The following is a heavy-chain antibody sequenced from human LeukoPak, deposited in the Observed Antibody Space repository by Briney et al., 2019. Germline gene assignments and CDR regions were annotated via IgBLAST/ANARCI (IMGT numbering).Heavy chain of an antibody. J-gene: IGHJ5*02. V-gene: IGHV3-33*06. CDR2: IWYDGSNK. Sequence: PGRSLRLSCAASGFTFSSYGMHWVRQAPGKGLEWVAVIWYDGSNKYYADSVKGRFTISRDNSKNTLYLQMNSLRAEDTAVYYCAKDHKGYCSSTSCYIGRDNWFDPWGQGTLVTVSS. CDR1: GFTFSSYG. D-gene: IGHD2-2*01. CDR3: AKDHKGYCSSTSCYIGRDNWFDP.